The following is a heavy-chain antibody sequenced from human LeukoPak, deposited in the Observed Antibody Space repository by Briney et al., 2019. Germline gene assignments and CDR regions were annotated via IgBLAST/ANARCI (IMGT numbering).Heavy chain of an antibody. CDR3: ARERNYYDSSGYSTYIDY. CDR1: GGSISSHY. J-gene: IGHJ4*02. V-gene: IGHV4-59*11. CDR2: IYYSGST. D-gene: IGHD3-22*01. Sequence: SETLSLTCPVSGGSISSHYWSWIRQPPGKGLEWIGYIYYSGSTNYNPSLKSRVTISVDTSKNQFSLKLSSVTAADTAVYYCARERNYYDSSGYSTYIDYWGQGTLVTVSS.